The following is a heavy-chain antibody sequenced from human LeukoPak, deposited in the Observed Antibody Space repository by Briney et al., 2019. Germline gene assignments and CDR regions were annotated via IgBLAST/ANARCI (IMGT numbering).Heavy chain of an antibody. Sequence: GGSLRLSCAGSGFTFSSYQMHWVRQAPGKGLEWVSYIKNGGSTIFYADSVKGRFTISRDNAEKSLYLQMNSLRAEDTAVYYCARDRGGSYSAIDYWGQGTLVTVSS. CDR1: GFTFSSYQ. J-gene: IGHJ4*02. CDR3: ARDRGGSYSAIDY. D-gene: IGHD2-15*01. V-gene: IGHV3-48*03. CDR2: IKNGGSTI.